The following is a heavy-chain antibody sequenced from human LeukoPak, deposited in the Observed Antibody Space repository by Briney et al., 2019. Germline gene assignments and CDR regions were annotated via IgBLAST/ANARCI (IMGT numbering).Heavy chain of an antibody. J-gene: IGHJ4*02. CDR2: ISGSGRTT. CDR3: ANTGYSSAWSASGY. CDR1: GSTFSSYA. D-gene: IGHD6-19*01. V-gene: IGHV3-23*01. Sequence: GGSLRLSCAASGSTFSSYAMSWVRQAPGKGLEWVSTISGSGRTTYYADSVKGRFSISRDNSKNTLFLQMDSLRAEDTAVYYCANTGYSSAWSASGYWGQGTLVTASS.